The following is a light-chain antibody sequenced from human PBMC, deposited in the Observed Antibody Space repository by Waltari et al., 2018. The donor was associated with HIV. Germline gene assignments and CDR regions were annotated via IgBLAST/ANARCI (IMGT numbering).Light chain of an antibody. V-gene: IGLV2-14*01. J-gene: IGLJ3*02. CDR3: TSYISSSSPE. CDR2: EVS. Sequence: QSALTQPASVSGSPGQSITISCTGTSSDLRNYNSVSWYQNPPGKAPKVIIYEVSNRPAGVSSRFSGSISGNTASLTISGLQAEDEGDYFCTSYISSSSPEFGGGTKVTVL. CDR1: SSDLRNYNS.